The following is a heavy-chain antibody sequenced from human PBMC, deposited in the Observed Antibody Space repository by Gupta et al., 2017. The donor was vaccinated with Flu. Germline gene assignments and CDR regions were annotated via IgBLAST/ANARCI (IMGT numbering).Heavy chain of an antibody. CDR3: ARPPRPDCSSSTCLGDAFDI. CDR2: INPADSRS. D-gene: IGHD2-2*01. Sequence: EVQLVQSGAEVKKPGESLKISCKTSGYNFTNYLIGWVRQMPGKGLEWMGVINPADSRSKYSPSFQAQVTISADKSTNTAYLHLSSLKASDSAMYYCARPPRPDCSSSTCLGDAFDIWGQGTKVTVSS. V-gene: IGHV5-51*03. J-gene: IGHJ3*02. CDR1: GYNFTNYL.